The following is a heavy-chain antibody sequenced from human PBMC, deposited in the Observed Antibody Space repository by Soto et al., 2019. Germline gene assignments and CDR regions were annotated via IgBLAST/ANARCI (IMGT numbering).Heavy chain of an antibody. CDR3: ARASQYCSSTSCYARARDY. V-gene: IGHV1-18*01. CDR1: GYTFTSYG. CDR2: ISGFNDDT. D-gene: IGHD2-2*01. J-gene: IGHJ4*02. Sequence: GASVKVSCKASGYTFTSYGISWVRQAPGQGLEWMGWISGFNDDTNYAQKLQGRVTMTTDTSTSTAYMELRSLRSDDTAVYYCARASQYCSSTSCYARARDYWGQGTLVTVSS.